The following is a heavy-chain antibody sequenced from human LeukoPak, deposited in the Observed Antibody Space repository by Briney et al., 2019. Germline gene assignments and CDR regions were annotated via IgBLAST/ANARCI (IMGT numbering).Heavy chain of an antibody. CDR2: ISSSGSTI. Sequence: GGSLRLSCAASGFTFSDYYMSWIRQAPGKGLGWVSYISSSGSTIYYADSVKGRFTISRDNAKNSLYLQMNSLRAEDTAVYYCARSARGYSYGYMDYYYYYMDVWGKGTTVTVSS. CDR1: GFTFSDYY. V-gene: IGHV3-11*04. D-gene: IGHD5-18*01. J-gene: IGHJ6*03. CDR3: ARSARGYSYGYMDYYYYYMDV.